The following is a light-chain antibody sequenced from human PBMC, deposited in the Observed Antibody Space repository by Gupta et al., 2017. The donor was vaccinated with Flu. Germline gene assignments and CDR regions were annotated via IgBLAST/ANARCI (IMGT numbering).Light chain of an antibody. Sequence: EIVLTQSPGTLSLSPGERATLSCRASQSVNNNLLTWYQQKPGQAPRLLIYGASSRATGIPDRFSGSGSGTXFTLTIXRLEPEDFAVYYCQQDGISLYTFGXGTKLEIK. CDR1: QSVNNNL. CDR2: GAS. CDR3: QQDGISLYT. J-gene: IGKJ2*01. V-gene: IGKV3-20*01.